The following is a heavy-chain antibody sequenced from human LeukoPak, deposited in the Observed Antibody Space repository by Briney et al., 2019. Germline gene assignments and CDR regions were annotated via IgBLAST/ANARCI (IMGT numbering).Heavy chain of an antibody. CDR3: ARERRGWKLYYFDY. Sequence: ASVKVSCKASGGTFSSYAISWVRQAPGQGLEWMGGIIPIFGTANYAQKFQGRVTITADKSTSTAYMELSSLRSEDTAVYYCARERRGWKLYYFDYWGQGTLVTVSS. J-gene: IGHJ4*02. CDR1: GGTFSSYA. D-gene: IGHD6-19*01. V-gene: IGHV1-69*06. CDR2: IIPIFGTA.